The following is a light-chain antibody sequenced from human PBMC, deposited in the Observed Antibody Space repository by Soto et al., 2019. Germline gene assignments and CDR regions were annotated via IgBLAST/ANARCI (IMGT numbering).Light chain of an antibody. CDR3: SSYTSSSTLV. Sequence: QSVLTQPASVSGSPGQSITISCTGTSSDVGDYKYVSWYQQHPGKAPKAMIYEVSNRPSGVSNRFSGSKSGNTASLTISGLQAEDEADYYCSSYTSSSTLVFGPGTKLTVL. J-gene: IGLJ1*01. CDR2: EVS. CDR1: SSDVGDYKY. V-gene: IGLV2-14*01.